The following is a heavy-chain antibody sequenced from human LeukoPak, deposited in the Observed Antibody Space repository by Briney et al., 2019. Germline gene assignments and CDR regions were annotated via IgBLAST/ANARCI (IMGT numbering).Heavy chain of an antibody. CDR2: IYYTGTT. D-gene: IGHD3-10*01. J-gene: IGHJ4*02. CDR3: ATRPAGNNWYGVFDH. Sequence: SETLSLTCTVSGGSMSGHYWCWIRQSPEKGLEWMGYIYYTGTTNYNPSLMSRVTMSLDTSKNQFSLMVTPVTAADTARYYCATRPAGNNWYGVFDHWSRGTLVTVSS. CDR1: GGSMSGHY. V-gene: IGHV4-59*11.